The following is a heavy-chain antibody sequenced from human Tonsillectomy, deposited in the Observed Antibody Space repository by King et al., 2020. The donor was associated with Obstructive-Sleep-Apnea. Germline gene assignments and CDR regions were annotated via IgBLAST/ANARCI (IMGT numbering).Heavy chain of an antibody. V-gene: IGHV1-8*01. D-gene: IGHD6-19*01. CDR2: MNPNSGNT. CDR1: GYTFTNYY. Sequence: VQLVESGAEVKKPGASVKVSCKASGYTFTNYYINWVRQAPGQGLEWMGWMNPNSGNTGYAQKFQGRVTMTRNTSINTAYMELSSLRSEDTAVYYCARRSGWCYFDYWGQGTLVTVSS. J-gene: IGHJ4*02. CDR3: ARRSGWCYFDY.